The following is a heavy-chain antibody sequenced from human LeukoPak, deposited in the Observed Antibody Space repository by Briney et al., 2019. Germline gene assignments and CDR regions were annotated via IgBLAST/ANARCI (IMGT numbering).Heavy chain of an antibody. V-gene: IGHV3-74*01. Sequence: GGYLRLSCAASAFTFSSYWMHWVRQAPGKWLVWVSRINSDGSSTSYADSVKGRFTISRDNAKNTLYLQMNSLRAEGTAVYYCARVRRIAVAPFDYWGQGTLVTVSS. J-gene: IGHJ4*02. CDR3: ARVRRIAVAPFDY. D-gene: IGHD6-19*01. CDR1: AFTFSSYW. CDR2: INSDGSST.